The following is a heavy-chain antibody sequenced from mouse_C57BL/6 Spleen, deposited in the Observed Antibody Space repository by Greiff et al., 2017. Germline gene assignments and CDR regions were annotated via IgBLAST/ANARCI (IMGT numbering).Heavy chain of an antibody. Sequence: VMLVESGPGLVAPSQSLSITCTVSGFSLTSYGVSWVRQPPGKGLEWLGVIWGDGSTNYHSALISRLSISKDNSKSQVFLKLNSLQTDDTATYXCAKPGGLLPIDPYAMDYWGQGTSVTVSS. D-gene: IGHD2-3*01. CDR1: GFSLTSYG. J-gene: IGHJ4*01. CDR3: AKPGGLLPIDPYAMDY. CDR2: IWGDGST. V-gene: IGHV2-3*01.